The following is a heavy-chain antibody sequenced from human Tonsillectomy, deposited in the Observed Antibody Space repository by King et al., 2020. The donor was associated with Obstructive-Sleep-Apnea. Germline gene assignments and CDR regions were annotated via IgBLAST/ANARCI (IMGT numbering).Heavy chain of an antibody. CDR1: GGSISSYH. Sequence: VQLQESGPGLVKPSETLSLTCTVSGGSISSYHWSWIRQPPGKGLEWIGYISYTGSTNYNPSLKSRVTISVDTSKNQFSLRLSSVTAAVTALYYCARHPRHSGYDLDYFDFWGQGTLVTVSS. V-gene: IGHV4-59*08. D-gene: IGHD5-12*01. CDR3: ARHPRHSGYDLDYFDF. J-gene: IGHJ4*02. CDR2: ISYTGST.